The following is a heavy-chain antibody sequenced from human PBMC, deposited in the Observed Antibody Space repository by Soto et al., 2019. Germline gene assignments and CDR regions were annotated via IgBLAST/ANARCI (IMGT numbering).Heavy chain of an antibody. CDR2: ISYDGSNK. V-gene: IGHV3-30*18. D-gene: IGHD3-3*01. J-gene: IGHJ6*03. Sequence: LXXSCAASVFTFSSYGMHWVRQAPAKGLEWVAVISYDGSNKYYADSVKGRFTISRDKSKHTLYLQMNSLRAEDTAVYYCAKDGQGNFWSGLYYYYYYMDVWGKGTTVTVSS. CDR1: VFTFSSYG. CDR3: AKDGQGNFWSGLYYYYYYMDV.